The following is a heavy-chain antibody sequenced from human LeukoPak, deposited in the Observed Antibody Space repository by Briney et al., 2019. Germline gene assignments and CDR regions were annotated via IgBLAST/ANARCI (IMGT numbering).Heavy chain of an antibody. Sequence: ASVKVSCKASGFTLTNYDINWVRQAPGQGLEWMGWMNPINGNTGYARKFQGRVTMARDTSISTAYMELRSLTSEGTAIYYCVRDGEGVAISVNSWFDPWGQGTLVTVSS. CDR3: VRDGEGVAISVNSWFDP. V-gene: IGHV1-8*01. J-gene: IGHJ5*02. CDR1: GFTLTNYD. D-gene: IGHD3-10*01. CDR2: MNPINGNT.